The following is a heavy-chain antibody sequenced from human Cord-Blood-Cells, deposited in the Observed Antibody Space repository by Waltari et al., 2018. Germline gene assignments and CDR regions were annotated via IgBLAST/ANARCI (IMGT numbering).Heavy chain of an antibody. CDR3: ARDSVVATRRRYYYYYGMDV. CDR1: GGSISSYY. Sequence: QVQLQESGPGLVKPSETLSLTCTVSGGSISSYYWSWIRQPAGKGLEWIGRIYTSGSTNYNPSLKSRVTMSVDTSKNQFSLKLSSVTAADTAVYYCARDSVVATRRRYYYYYGMDVWGQGTTVTVS. CDR2: IYTSGST. V-gene: IGHV4-4*07. D-gene: IGHD5-12*01. J-gene: IGHJ6*02.